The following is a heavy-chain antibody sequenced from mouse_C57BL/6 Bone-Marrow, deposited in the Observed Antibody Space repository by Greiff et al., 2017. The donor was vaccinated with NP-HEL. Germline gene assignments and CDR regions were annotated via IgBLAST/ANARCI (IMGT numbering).Heavy chain of an antibody. CDR1: GFTFSDYY. CDR3: ARHDGGQLRGGVDY. Sequence: EVKLVESGGGLVQPGGSLKLSCAASGFTFSDYYMYWVRQTPEKRLEWVAYISNGGGSTYYPDTVKGRFTISRDNAKNTLYLQMSRLKSEDTAMYYCARHDGGQLRGGVDYWGQGTTLTVSS. J-gene: IGHJ2*01. V-gene: IGHV5-12*01. D-gene: IGHD3-2*02. CDR2: ISNGGGST.